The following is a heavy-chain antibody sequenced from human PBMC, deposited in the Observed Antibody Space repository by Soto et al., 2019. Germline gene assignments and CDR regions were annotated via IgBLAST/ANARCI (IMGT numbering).Heavy chain of an antibody. J-gene: IGHJ6*03. D-gene: IGHD2-2*02. CDR2: INPSGGST. V-gene: IGHV1-46*03. CDR1: GYTFTSYY. CDR3: ARGPWGYCSSTSCYTSYYYYYMDV. Sequence: ASVKVSCKASGYTFTSYYMHWVRQAPGQGLEWMGIINPSGGSTSYAQKFQGRVTMTRDTSTSTVYMELSSLRSEDTAVYYCARGPWGYCSSTSCYTSYYYYYMDVWGQGTTVTVSS.